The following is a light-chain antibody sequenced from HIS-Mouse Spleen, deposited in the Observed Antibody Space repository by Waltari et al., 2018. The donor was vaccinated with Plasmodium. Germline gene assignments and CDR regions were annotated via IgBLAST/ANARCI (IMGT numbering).Light chain of an antibody. Sequence: SSELTQDPAVSVALGQTVRITCQGDSLRSYYASRDQQKPGQAPVLVIDGKNNRPSGLPDRFSGFSSGNTASLTITGAQSEDEADYYCNSRDSSGNHQVFGGGTKLTVL. V-gene: IGLV3-19*01. CDR3: NSRDSSGNHQV. J-gene: IGLJ3*02. CDR1: SLRSYY. CDR2: GKN.